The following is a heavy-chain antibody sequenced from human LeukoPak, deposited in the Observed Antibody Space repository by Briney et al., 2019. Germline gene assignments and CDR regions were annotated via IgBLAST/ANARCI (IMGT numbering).Heavy chain of an antibody. D-gene: IGHD5-24*01. J-gene: IGHJ4*02. Sequence: WVXXAXGXXXXWVSVIYSGGSTYYADSVKGRFTISRDNSKNTLYLQMNSLRAEDTAVYYCARERWLHIADYWGQGTLVTVSS. CDR2: IYSGGST. V-gene: IGHV3-53*05. CDR3: ARERWLHIADY.